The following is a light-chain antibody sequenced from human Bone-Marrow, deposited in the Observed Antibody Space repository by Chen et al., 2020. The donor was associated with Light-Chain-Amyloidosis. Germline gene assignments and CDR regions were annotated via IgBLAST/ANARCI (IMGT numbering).Light chain of an antibody. Sequence: QSALTQPASVSGSPGQSITISCTGTSGDVGTFNYVSWYQQHPGNAPKVMIYAVSNRPSGVSNRFSGSKSGNTASLTISGLQAEDEADYYCSSFTSSSSYVFGPGTKVTVL. CDR3: SSFTSSSSYV. CDR1: SGDVGTFNY. CDR2: AVS. V-gene: IGLV2-14*01. J-gene: IGLJ1*01.